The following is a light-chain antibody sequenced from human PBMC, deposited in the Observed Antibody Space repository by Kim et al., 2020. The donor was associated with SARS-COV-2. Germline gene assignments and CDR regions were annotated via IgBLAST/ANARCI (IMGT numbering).Light chain of an antibody. J-gene: IGKJ1*01. CDR3: QRYKSYKT. V-gene: IGKV1-5*03. CDR1: QSVCNL. Sequence: SASVGNRATIACQASQSVCNLLDWYQQKPGRAPKHLIYTASSLQSGVPSGFSGSGSGTEFTLTLSSLQPDDFATYYCQRYKSYKTFGQGTKVDIK. CDR2: TAS.